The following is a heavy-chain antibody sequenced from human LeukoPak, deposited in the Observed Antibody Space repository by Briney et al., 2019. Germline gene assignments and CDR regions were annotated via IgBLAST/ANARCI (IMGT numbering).Heavy chain of an antibody. CDR3: ARDGGYNPGRDAFDI. V-gene: IGHV1-2*02. J-gene: IGHJ3*02. Sequence: GASVKVSCKASGYTFTAYYIHWVRQAPGQGLEWMGWVNPNSGGTNYAQKFQGRVTVTKDTSTSTVYMELRSLRSDDTAVYYCARDGGYNPGRDAFDIWGQGTMVTVSS. CDR2: VNPNSGGT. D-gene: IGHD5-18*01. CDR1: GYTFTAYY.